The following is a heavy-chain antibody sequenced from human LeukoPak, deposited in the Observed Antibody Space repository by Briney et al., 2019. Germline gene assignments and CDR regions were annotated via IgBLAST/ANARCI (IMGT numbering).Heavy chain of an antibody. Sequence: GGSLRLSCAASGFIFSSHWMHWVRQAPGEGLVWVSRIKNDGSSTGYADSVKGRFTISRDNAKNTLYLQMHSLRADDTAVYYCAREYCSSTSCLYDYWGQGTLVTVSS. CDR3: AREYCSSTSCLYDY. D-gene: IGHD2-2*01. CDR2: IKNDGSST. V-gene: IGHV3-74*01. CDR1: GFIFSSHW. J-gene: IGHJ4*02.